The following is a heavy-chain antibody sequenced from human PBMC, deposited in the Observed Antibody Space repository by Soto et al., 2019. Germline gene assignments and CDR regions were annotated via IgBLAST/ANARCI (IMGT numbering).Heavy chain of an antibody. CDR3: ARGYVVVVAAWSPLFDP. J-gene: IGHJ5*02. V-gene: IGHV4-59*01. Sequence: SETLSLTCTFSGGSISSYYWSWIRQPPGKGLEWIGYIYYSGSTNYNPSLKSRVTISVDTSKNQFSLKLSSVTAADTAVYYCARGYVVVVAAWSPLFDPWGQGTLVTVSS. CDR1: GGSISSYY. CDR2: IYYSGST. D-gene: IGHD2-15*01.